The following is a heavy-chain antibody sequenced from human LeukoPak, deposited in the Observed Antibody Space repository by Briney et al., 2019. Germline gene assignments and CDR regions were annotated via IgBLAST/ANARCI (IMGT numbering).Heavy chain of an antibody. D-gene: IGHD3-22*01. CDR3: AIMHGYYDGSGYLVQ. J-gene: IGHJ4*02. Sequence: GGSLRLSCAASGFTFGSYAMSWVRQAPGKGLEWVSFISPSGDRTSNADSGERRFTISRDNPRTTLYLQMNSMRDEDTAVYYCAIMHGYYDGSGYLVQWGQGTLVTVSS. CDR1: GFTFGSYA. V-gene: IGHV3-23*01. CDR2: ISPSGDRT.